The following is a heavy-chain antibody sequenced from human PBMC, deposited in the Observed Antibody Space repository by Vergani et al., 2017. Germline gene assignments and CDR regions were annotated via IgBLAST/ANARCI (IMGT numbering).Heavy chain of an antibody. D-gene: IGHD3-22*01. V-gene: IGHV1-24*01. CDR1: GYSLTELT. CDR2: FDPEHGEV. CDR3: AIVTDYDDSSGYYLDY. Sequence: QVQLVQSGSEVRKPGASVKVSCQVSGYSLTELTIHWVRQAPGKGLEWMGGFDPEHGEVTFAHHSQGRVTMTEDRSTDTAYMELSSLRPEDTALYYCAIVTDYDDSSGYYLDYWGQGTLVTVSS. J-gene: IGHJ4*02.